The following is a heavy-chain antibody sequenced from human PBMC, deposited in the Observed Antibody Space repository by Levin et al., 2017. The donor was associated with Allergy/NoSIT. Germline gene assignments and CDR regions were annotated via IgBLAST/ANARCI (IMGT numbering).Heavy chain of an antibody. J-gene: IGHJ2*01. Sequence: SETLSLTCTVSGGSISSYYWSWIRQPPGKGLEWIGYIYYSGSTNYNPSLKSRVTISVDTSKNQFSLKLSSVTAADTAVYYCARADWDIVATITAWYFDLWGRGTLVTVSS. V-gene: IGHV4-59*01. CDR1: GGSISSYY. CDR3: ARADWDIVATITAWYFDL. CDR2: IYYSGST. D-gene: IGHD5-12*01.